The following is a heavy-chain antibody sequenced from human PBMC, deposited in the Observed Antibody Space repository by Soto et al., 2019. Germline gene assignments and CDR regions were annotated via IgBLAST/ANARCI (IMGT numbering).Heavy chain of an antibody. V-gene: IGHV4-59*08. CDR3: ARQVVATIWSAFDI. CDR2: IYYSGST. Sequence: SSETLSLTCTVSGGSISSYYWSWIRQPPGKGLEWIGYIYYSGSTNYNPSLKSRVAISVDTSKNQFSLKLSSVTAADTAVYYCARQVVATIWSAFDIWGQGTMVTVSS. CDR1: GGSISSYY. J-gene: IGHJ3*02. D-gene: IGHD5-12*01.